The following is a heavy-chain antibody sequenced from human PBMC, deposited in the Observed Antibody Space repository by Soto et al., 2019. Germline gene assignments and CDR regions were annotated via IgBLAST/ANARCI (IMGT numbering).Heavy chain of an antibody. V-gene: IGHV1-8*01. D-gene: IGHD3-3*01. CDR1: GYTFTSYD. J-gene: IGHJ6*02. Sequence: ASVKVSCKASGYTFTSYDINWVRQATGQGLEWMGWMNPNSGNTGYAQKFQGRVTMTRNTSISTAYMELSSLRSEDTAVYYCARHGVLNSDFWSGYLGNNYYYYGMDVWGQGTTVTVSS. CDR2: MNPNSGNT. CDR3: ARHGVLNSDFWSGYLGNNYYYYGMDV.